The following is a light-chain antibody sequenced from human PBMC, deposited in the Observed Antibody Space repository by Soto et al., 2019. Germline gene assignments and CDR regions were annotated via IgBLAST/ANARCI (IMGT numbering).Light chain of an antibody. J-gene: IGLJ1*01. Sequence: QSVLTQPPSVSGAPGQRVTISCTGSSSNIGAGYDVHWYQQLPGTAPKLLIYGNSNRPAGIPDRFSGSKSGTSASLAITGLQAEDEADYYCQSYDNSPSTYVFGTGTKLTVL. CDR1: SSNIGAGYD. CDR2: GNS. CDR3: QSYDNSPSTYV. V-gene: IGLV1-40*01.